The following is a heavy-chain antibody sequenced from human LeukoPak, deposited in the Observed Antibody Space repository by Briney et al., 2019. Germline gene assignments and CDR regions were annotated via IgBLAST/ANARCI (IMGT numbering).Heavy chain of an antibody. CDR3: ATGLVAGTSNYYYYGMDV. CDR2: FDPEDGET. J-gene: IGHJ6*02. D-gene: IGHD6-19*01. CDR1: GYTLTELS. Sequence: GASVKVSCKVSGYTLTELSMHWVRQAPGKGLEWMGGFDPEDGETIYAQKFQGRVTMTEDTSTDTAYMELSSLRSEDTAVYYCATGLVAGTSNYYYYGMDVWGQGTTVTVSS. V-gene: IGHV1-24*01.